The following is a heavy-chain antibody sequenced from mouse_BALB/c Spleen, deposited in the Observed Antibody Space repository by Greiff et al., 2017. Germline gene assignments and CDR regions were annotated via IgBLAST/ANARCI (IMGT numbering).Heavy chain of an antibody. Sequence: EVKLVESGGGLVKPGGSLKLSCAASGFTFSSYTMSWVRQTPEKRLEWVATISSGGSYTYYPDSVKGRFTISRDNAKNTLYLQMSSLKSEDTAMYYCTRDGYSYYFDYWGQGTTLTVSS. CDR2: ISSGGSYT. J-gene: IGHJ2*01. CDR1: GFTFSSYT. V-gene: IGHV5-6-4*01. CDR3: TRDGYSYYFDY. D-gene: IGHD2-3*01.